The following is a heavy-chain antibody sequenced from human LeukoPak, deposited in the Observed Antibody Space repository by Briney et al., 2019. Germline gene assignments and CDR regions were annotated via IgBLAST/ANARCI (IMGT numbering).Heavy chain of an antibody. CDR3: ARTSWGVDTPMLHYYFDMDL. D-gene: IGHD5-18*01. CDR1: TFRFSDYY. CDR2: ICNSGSAM. V-gene: IGHV3-11*01. J-gene: IGHJ6*03. Sequence: PGGPLRLSCIASTFRFSDYYMIWIRHAPGKALEWISYICNSGSAMYYADSVKGRFTISRDNAKNSVYLQMSSLRSDDTAVYYCARTSWGVDTPMLHYYFDMDLWGKGTAVTVSS.